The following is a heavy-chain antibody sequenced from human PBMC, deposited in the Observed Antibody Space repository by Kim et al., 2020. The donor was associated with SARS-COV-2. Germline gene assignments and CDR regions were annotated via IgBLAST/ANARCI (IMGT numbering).Heavy chain of an antibody. CDR1: GYSFTSSW. D-gene: IGHD1-1*01. CDR3: ARLWRASKYNTSGGMDV. Sequence: GESLKISCEASGYSFTSSWIGWVRQMPGKGLEWMGIIYPGDSEIRYSPSLRGQVTISADRSTTTAYLQWNSLKASDTAMYYCARLWRASKYNTSGGMDVWGQGPRSVSP. J-gene: IGHJ6*02. V-gene: IGHV5-51*01. CDR2: IYPGDSEI.